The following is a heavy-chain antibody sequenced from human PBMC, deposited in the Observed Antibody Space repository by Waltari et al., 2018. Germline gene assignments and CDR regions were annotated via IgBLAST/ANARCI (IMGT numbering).Heavy chain of an antibody. J-gene: IGHJ4*02. Sequence: EVQLAESGGGLVQPGGSLRLSCVASGFMFSSYAMNWVRQAPGKGLEWVASVSGPSTYTFYSDSVKGRFTISRDNAKNSLYLQMNSLRAEDTAVYYCARGGSEHSGERKGLDYWGQGTLVTVSS. D-gene: IGHD5-12*01. CDR1: GFMFSSYA. CDR2: VSGPSTYT. V-gene: IGHV3-21*01. CDR3: ARGGSEHSGERKGLDY.